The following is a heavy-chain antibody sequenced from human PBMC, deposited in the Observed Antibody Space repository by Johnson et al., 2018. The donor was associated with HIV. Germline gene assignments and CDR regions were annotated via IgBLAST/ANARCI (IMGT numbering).Heavy chain of an antibody. J-gene: IGHJ3*02. CDR3: ARGSRYTHDNDDVYLLHAFDI. V-gene: IGHV3-30-3*01. CDR2: ISYDGSNK. Sequence: QMQLVESGGGVVQPGRSLRLSCAASGITFSDYAMHWVRQAPGKGLEWVAVISYDGSNKYYADSVRGRFTISRDKSRNTLYLQMNSLRAEDTAVYYCARGSRYTHDNDDVYLLHAFDIWGQGTMVTVSS. D-gene: IGHD3-16*01. CDR1: GITFSDYA.